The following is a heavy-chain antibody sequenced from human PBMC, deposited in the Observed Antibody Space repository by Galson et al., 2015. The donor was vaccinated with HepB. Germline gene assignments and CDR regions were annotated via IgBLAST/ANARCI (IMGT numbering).Heavy chain of an antibody. CDR2: INHSGST. J-gene: IGHJ4*02. Sequence: SETLSLTCAVYGGSFSGYYWSWIRQPPGKGLEWIGEINHSGSTNYNPSLKSRVTISVDTSKNQFSLKLSSVTAADTAVYYCARGLPTVTTHFDYWGQGTLVTVSS. CDR3: ARGLPTVTTHFDY. D-gene: IGHD4-17*01. V-gene: IGHV4-34*01. CDR1: GGSFSGYY.